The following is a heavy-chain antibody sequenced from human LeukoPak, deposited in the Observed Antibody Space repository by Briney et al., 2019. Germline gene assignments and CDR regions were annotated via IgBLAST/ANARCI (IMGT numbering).Heavy chain of an antibody. Sequence: PSETLSLTCAVSGGSISSSNWWSWVRQPPGKGLEWIGEIYHRGRTNYTPSLKSRVTISVDKSKNQLSLKLSSVTAADTAVYYCARDNYDNSGYYFDYWGQGTLVTVSS. D-gene: IGHD3-22*01. CDR3: ARDNYDNSGYYFDY. V-gene: IGHV4-4*02. J-gene: IGHJ4*02. CDR1: GGSISSSNW. CDR2: IYHRGRT.